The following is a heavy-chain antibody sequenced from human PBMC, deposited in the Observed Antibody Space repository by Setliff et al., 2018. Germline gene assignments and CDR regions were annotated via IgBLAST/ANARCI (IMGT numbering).Heavy chain of an antibody. Sequence: GESLKISCAASGFTFSNYEMHWVRLAPGKGPEWVAVISYDASNKYYADSVKGRFTISRDNSKNTLSLQMNSLRAEDTAVYYCVRAPRSLPRPLDYWGQGTLVTVSS. CDR2: ISYDASNK. V-gene: IGHV3-30*01. D-gene: IGHD1-1*01. J-gene: IGHJ4*02. CDR1: GFTFSNYE. CDR3: VRAPRSLPRPLDY.